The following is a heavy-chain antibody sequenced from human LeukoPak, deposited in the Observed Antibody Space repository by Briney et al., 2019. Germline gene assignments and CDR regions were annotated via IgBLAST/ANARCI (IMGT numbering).Heavy chain of an antibody. CDR2: IYYSGST. V-gene: IGHV4-31*03. D-gene: IGHD3-10*01. CDR1: GGSISSGGYY. J-gene: IGHJ4*02. Sequence: SETLSLTGTVSGGSISSGGYYWSWIRQHPGKGLEWIGDIYYSGSTYYNPSLKSRVTISVDTSKNQFSLKLSSVTAADTAVYYCARDVGYYGSGSYSDYWGQGTLVTVSS. CDR3: ARDVGYYGSGSYSDY.